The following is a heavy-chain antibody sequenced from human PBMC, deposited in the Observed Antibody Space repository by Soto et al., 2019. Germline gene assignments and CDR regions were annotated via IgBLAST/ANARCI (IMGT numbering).Heavy chain of an antibody. CDR3: ARRIAAAGNDYYYYGMDV. Sequence: GSLKISCKGCGYSFTSYWIGWVRQMPGKGLEWMGIIYPGDSDTRYSPSFQGQVTISADKSISTAYLQWSSLKASDTAMYYCARRIAAAGNDYYYYGMDVWGQGTTVTGSS. CDR1: GYSFTSYW. J-gene: IGHJ6*02. D-gene: IGHD6-13*01. CDR2: IYPGDSDT. V-gene: IGHV5-51*01.